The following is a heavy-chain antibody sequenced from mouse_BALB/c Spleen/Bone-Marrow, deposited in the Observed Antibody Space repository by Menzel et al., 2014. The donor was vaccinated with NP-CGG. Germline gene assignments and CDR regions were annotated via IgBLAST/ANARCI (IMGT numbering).Heavy chain of an antibody. D-gene: IGHD2-14*01. Sequence: QVQLQQSGAELMKPGASVKISCKATGYTFSSYWIEWVKQRSGHGLEWIGEILPGSGSTNYNEKFKGKATFTADTSSNTAYMQLSSLTSEDSAVYYCARRGYDGAYWGQGTLVTVSA. J-gene: IGHJ3*01. CDR1: GYTFSSYW. CDR3: ARRGYDGAY. CDR2: ILPGSGST. V-gene: IGHV1-9*01.